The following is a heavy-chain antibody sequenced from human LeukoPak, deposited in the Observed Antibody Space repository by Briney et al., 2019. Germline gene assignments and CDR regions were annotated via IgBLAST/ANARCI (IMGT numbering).Heavy chain of an antibody. D-gene: IGHD6-13*01. Sequence: GGSLRLSCAASGINFRTSGMHWVRQAPGKGLEWVTFIQNDGSDKYYAASVKGRFTISRDNSKNTVYLHMNSLRADDTALYYCAREGGRAAAGRFDYWGQGTLVTASS. CDR2: IQNDGSDK. J-gene: IGHJ4*02. CDR3: AREGGRAAAGRFDY. CDR1: GINFRTSG. V-gene: IGHV3-30*02.